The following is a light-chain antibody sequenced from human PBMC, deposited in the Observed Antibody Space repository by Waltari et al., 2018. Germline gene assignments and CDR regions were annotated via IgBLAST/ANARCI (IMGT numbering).Light chain of an antibody. CDR1: SSDVGHYNL. CDR3: CSYVGLGIYV. J-gene: IGLJ1*01. V-gene: IGLV2-23*02. Sequence: QSGLTQPASVSGSPGQSITISCTGTSSDVGHYNLVSWYQQYAGKAPKLMVYEVTKRDSGVSDRFSGSKSGKTASLTISGLQSEDEADYYCCSYVGLGIYVFGTGTKVTVL. CDR2: EVT.